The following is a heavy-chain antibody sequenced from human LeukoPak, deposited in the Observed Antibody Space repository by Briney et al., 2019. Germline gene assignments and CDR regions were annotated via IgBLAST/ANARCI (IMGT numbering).Heavy chain of an antibody. CDR2: ISSGGDTV. CDR3: ARDGALGGNPFDY. CDR1: GFTFSSYS. Sequence: PGGSLRLSCAASGFTFSSYSMNWVRQAPGKGLEWISSISSGGDTVYFADSVKGRFTISRDNAKNSLYLQMNSLRAEDTAVYYCARDGALGGNPFDYWGQGTLVTVSS. V-gene: IGHV3-48*04. J-gene: IGHJ4*02. D-gene: IGHD4-23*01.